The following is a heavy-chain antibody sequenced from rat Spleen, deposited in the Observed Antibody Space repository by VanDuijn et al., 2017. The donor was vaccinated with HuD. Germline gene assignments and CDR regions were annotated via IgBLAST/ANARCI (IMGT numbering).Heavy chain of an antibody. J-gene: IGHJ2*01. Sequence: EVQLVESGGGLVQPGRSLKLSCAASGFTFSIFPMAWVRQAPKKGLEWVASISSGGGGTYYRDSVKGRFTISRDNARSILYLQMDSLGSEDTATYYCATQGITAPHFDYWGQGVMVTVSS. CDR2: ISSGGGGT. CDR1: GFTFSIFP. CDR3: ATQGITAPHFDY. D-gene: IGHD1-4*01. V-gene: IGHV5-25*01.